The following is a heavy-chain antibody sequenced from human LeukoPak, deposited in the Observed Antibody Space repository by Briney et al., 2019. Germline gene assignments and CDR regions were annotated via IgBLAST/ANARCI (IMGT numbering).Heavy chain of an antibody. V-gene: IGHV3-23*01. Sequence: GGSLRLSCAASGFTFSSYAMSWVRQAPGKGLEWVSAISGSGGSTYYADSVKGRFTISRDNSKNTLYKQMNSLKAEDTAVYYCAKPPGGYSYISFDYWGQGTLVTVSS. J-gene: IGHJ4*02. D-gene: IGHD5-18*01. CDR2: ISGSGGST. CDR1: GFTFSSYA. CDR3: AKPPGGYSYISFDY.